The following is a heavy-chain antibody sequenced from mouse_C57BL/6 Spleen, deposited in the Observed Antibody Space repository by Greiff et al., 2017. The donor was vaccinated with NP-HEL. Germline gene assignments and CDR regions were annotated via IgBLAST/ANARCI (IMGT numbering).Heavy chain of an antibody. J-gene: IGHJ4*01. CDR3: ARKDYGAMDY. CDR2: ISSGSSTI. V-gene: IGHV5-17*01. Sequence: EVKVEESGGGLVKPGGSLKLSCAASGFTFSDYGMHWVRQAPEKGLEWVAYISSGSSTIYYAATVKGRFTISRDNAKNTLFLQMTSLRSEDTAMYYCARKDYGAMDYWGQGTSVTVSS. CDR1: GFTFSDYG. D-gene: IGHD1-1*02.